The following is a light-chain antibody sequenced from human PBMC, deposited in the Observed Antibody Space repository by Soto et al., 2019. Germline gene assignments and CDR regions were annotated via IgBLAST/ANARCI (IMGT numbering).Light chain of an antibody. V-gene: IGKV1-5*03. J-gene: IGKJ2*01. CDR2: KAS. CDR3: QQYNRLYT. CDR1: PSISSW. Sequence: DIQMNQSPSTLSASVGDRVTITCRASPSISSWLAWYQQKPGKAPKLLIYKASSLDSGVPSRFSGSGSGTEFTLTISSLQPDDFATYYCQQYNRLYTFGQGTKLEIK.